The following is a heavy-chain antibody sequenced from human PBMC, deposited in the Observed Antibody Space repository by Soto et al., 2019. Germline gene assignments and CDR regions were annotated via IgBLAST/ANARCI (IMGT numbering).Heavy chain of an antibody. CDR2: IYYSGST. V-gene: IGHV4-59*05. CDR1: GGSISSYY. J-gene: IGHJ5*02. Sequence: SETLSLTCTVSGGSISSYYWSWIRQPPGKGLEWIGSIYYSGSTYYNPSLKSRVTISVDTSKNQFSLKLSSVTAADTAVYYCASPKIAFYNWFAPWGQGTLVTVSS. CDR3: ASPKIAFYNWFAP. D-gene: IGHD3-3*02.